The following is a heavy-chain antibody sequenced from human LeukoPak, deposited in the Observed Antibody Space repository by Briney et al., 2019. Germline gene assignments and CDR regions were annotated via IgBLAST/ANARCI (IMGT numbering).Heavy chain of an antibody. Sequence: PGRSLRLSCAASGFTFSSDGRHWVRQAPGKGLEWVAVIWYDGSNKYYADSVKGRLTISRDNSKNTLYLQMNSLRAEDTAVYYCARGPCSTTCYVFDPWGQGTLVTVSS. V-gene: IGHV3-33*01. J-gene: IGHJ5*02. CDR3: ARGPCSTTCYVFDP. CDR2: IWYDGSNK. D-gene: IGHD2-2*01. CDR1: GFTFSSDG.